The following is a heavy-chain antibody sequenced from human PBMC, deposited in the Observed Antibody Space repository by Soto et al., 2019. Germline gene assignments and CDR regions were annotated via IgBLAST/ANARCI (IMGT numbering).Heavy chain of an antibody. J-gene: IGHJ4*02. D-gene: IGHD5-12*01. Sequence: PGGSLRLSCAASGFTFSNAWMSWVRQAPGKGLEWVGRIKSKTDGGTTDYAAPVKGRFTISRDDSKNTLYLQMNSLKTEDTAVYYCTTLDIVATIILDYWGQGTLVTVSS. V-gene: IGHV3-15*01. CDR1: GFTFSNAW. CDR3: TTLDIVATIILDY. CDR2: IKSKTDGGTT.